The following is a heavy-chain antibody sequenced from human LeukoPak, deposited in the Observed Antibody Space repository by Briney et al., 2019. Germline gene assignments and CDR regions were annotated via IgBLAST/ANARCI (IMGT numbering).Heavy chain of an antibody. CDR2: IYTSGST. CDR1: GGSISSGSYY. V-gene: IGHV4-61*02. J-gene: IGHJ5*02. D-gene: IGHD4-11*01. CDR3: ARDVSSNYDWFDP. Sequence: SETLSLTCTVSGGSISSGSYYWSWIRQPAGKGLEWIGRIYTSGSTNYNPSLKSRVTISVDTSKNQFSLKLSSVTAADTAVYYCARDVSSNYDWFDPWCQGTLVTVSS.